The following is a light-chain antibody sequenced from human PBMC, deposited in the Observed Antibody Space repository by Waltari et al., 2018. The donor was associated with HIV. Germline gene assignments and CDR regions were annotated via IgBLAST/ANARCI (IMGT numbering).Light chain of an antibody. CDR3: ACWDDSLPGPV. Sequence: QSALTQPRSVSGSPGQSVTISCTGTSSDVGGYNYVSWYQQLPGKAPKLMIYDLTERPSGVPDRSSGSKSGNTASLTISGLQAEDEADYYCACWDDSLPGPVFGTGTTVTVL. CDR2: DLT. CDR1: SSDVGGYNY. J-gene: IGLJ1*01. V-gene: IGLV2-11*01.